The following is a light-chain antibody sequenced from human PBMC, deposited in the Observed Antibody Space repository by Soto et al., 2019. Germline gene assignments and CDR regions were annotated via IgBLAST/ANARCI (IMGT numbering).Light chain of an antibody. J-gene: IGKJ1*01. CDR2: GVS. CDR1: QTMTSTH. V-gene: IGKV3-20*01. Sequence: EIVLTQSPGTLSLFPGERATLSCRASQTMTSTHLAWYQQKPGQAPRLLIYGVSNRASGFPDRFSGSGSGTDFTLTISGLEPDDFAVYYCQRYGASPRTFGQGTKVEI. CDR3: QRYGASPRT.